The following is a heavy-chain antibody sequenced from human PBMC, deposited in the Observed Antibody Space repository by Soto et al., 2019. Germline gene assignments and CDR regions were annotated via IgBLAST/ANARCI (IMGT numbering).Heavy chain of an antibody. CDR2: IYHSGST. J-gene: IGHJ6*02. D-gene: IGHD6-6*01. Sequence: SETLSLTCAVSGGSISSGGYSWSWIRQPPGKGLEWIGYIYHSGSTYYNPSLKSRVTIPVDRSKNQFSLKLSSVTAADTAVYYCASQFIEARREKYYYYYGMDVWGQGTTVTVSS. CDR1: GGSISSGGYS. V-gene: IGHV4-30-2*01. CDR3: ASQFIEARREKYYYYYGMDV.